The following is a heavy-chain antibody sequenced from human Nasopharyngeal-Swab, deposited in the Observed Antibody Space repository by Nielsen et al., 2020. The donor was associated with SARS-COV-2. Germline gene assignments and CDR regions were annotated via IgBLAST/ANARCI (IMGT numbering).Heavy chain of an antibody. V-gene: IGHV5-51*01. CDR1: GYSFTSYW. CDR2: IYPGDSDT. D-gene: IGHD6-19*01. Sequence: GEALTISCKGSGYSFTSYWIVWVRQQTGKGLEWMGIIYPGDSDTRYSPSFQGQVTISADKSISTAYLQWSSLKASDTAMYYCARPPAYSSGLFDYWGQGTLVTVSS. CDR3: ARPPAYSSGLFDY. J-gene: IGHJ4*02.